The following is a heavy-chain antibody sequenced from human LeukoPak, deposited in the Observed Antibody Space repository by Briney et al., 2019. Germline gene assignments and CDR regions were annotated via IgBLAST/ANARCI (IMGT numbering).Heavy chain of an antibody. Sequence: GGSLRLSCAASGFTFSSYSMNWVRQAPGKGLEWVSSISSSTTYISYADSVKGRFTVSRDNAKNSLYLQMNSLRAEDTAVYYCARDVNVDIVATTPGNAFDIWGQGTMVTVSS. V-gene: IGHV3-21*01. CDR1: GFTFSSYS. CDR2: ISSSTTYI. CDR3: ARDVNVDIVATTPGNAFDI. D-gene: IGHD5-12*01. J-gene: IGHJ3*02.